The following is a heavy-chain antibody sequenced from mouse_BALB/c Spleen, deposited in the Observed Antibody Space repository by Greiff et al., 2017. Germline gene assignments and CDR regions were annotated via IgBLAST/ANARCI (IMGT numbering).Heavy chain of an antibody. CDR2: ISCSNGAT. CDR1: GYSFTGYY. V-gene: IGHV1S34*01. J-gene: IGHJ1*01. Sequence: LVKTGASVKISCKASGYSFTGYYMHWVKQSHGKSLEWIGYISCSNGATSYNQKFKGKATFTVDTSSSTAYMQFNSLTSEDSAVYYCARDYSLAGTDWYFDVWGAGTTVTVSS. D-gene: IGHD4-1*01. CDR3: ARDYSLAGTDWYFDV.